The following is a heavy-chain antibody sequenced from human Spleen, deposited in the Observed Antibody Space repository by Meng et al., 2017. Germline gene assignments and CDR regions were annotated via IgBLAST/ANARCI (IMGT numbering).Heavy chain of an antibody. Sequence: GESLKISCAASGFTFSSYAMHWVRQAPGKGLEWVAGTSYDGSNKYYADSVKCRFTISRDNSKNTLYLQMNSLRAEDTAVYYCASDDSLKDRIVGANIDYWGQGTLVTVSS. V-gene: IGHV3-30*04. J-gene: IGHJ4*02. CDR1: GFTFSSYA. D-gene: IGHD1-26*01. CDR3: ASDDSLKDRIVGANIDY. CDR2: TSYDGSNK.